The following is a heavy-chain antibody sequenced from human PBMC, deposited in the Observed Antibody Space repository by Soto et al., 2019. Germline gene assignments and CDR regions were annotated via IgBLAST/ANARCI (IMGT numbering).Heavy chain of an antibody. Sequence: ASVKVSCKASGYTFSNYGISWVRQAPGQGLEWMGWISAYNGNTNYAQKLQGRVTMTTDTSTSTAYMELRSLRSDDTAVYYCARDMYSSGWYRADYYYYGMDVWGQGTTVTVSS. CDR2: ISAYNGNT. CDR3: ARDMYSSGWYRADYYYYGMDV. J-gene: IGHJ6*02. CDR1: GYTFSNYG. D-gene: IGHD6-19*01. V-gene: IGHV1-18*01.